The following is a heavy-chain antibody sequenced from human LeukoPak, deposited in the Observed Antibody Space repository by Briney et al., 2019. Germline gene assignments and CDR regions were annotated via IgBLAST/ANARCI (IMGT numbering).Heavy chain of an antibody. CDR1: GGSISSSSYY. D-gene: IGHD6-19*01. Sequence: SETLSLTCTVSGGSISSSSYYWGWIRQPPGKGLEWIGYIYYSGSTNYNPSLKSRVTISVDTSKNQFSLKLSSVTAADTAVYYCARHGHIAVAPFDYWGQGTLVTVSS. CDR3: ARHGHIAVAPFDY. V-gene: IGHV4-61*05. J-gene: IGHJ4*02. CDR2: IYYSGST.